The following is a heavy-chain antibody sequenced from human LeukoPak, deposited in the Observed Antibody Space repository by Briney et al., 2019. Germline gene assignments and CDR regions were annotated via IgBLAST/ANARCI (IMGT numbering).Heavy chain of an antibody. CDR1: GGSFSGYY. D-gene: IGHD3-9*01. CDR3: ARLLRYFDVYYYFMDV. Sequence: SETLSLTCAVYGGSFSGYYWSWIRQPPGKGLEWIGEINHSGSTNYNPSLKSRVTISVDTSKNQFSLQLSSVTAADTAVYYCARLLRYFDVYYYFMDVWGKGTTVTISS. V-gene: IGHV4-34*01. J-gene: IGHJ6*03. CDR2: INHSGST.